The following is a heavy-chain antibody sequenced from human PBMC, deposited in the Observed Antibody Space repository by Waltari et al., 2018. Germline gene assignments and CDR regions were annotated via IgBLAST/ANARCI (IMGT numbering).Heavy chain of an antibody. J-gene: IGHJ4*02. V-gene: IGHV4-39*07. CDR3: ARPQEGDYFDY. CDR2: IYYSGSA. Sequence: QLQLQESGPGLVKPSETLSLTCTVSGGSISSSSYYWGWIRQPPGKGLEWIGSIYYSGSAYYNPSLKSRVTISVDTSKNQFSLKLSSVTASDTAVYYCARPQEGDYFDYWGQGTLVTVSS. CDR1: GGSISSSSYY.